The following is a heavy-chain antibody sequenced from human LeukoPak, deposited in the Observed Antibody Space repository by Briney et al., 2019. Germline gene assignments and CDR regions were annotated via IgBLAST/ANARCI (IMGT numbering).Heavy chain of an antibody. Sequence: GGSLRLSCAASGFTFSSYSMDWVRQAPGKGLEWVSYISDSGSTIYYADSVKGRFIISRDNAKNSLYLQMHSLRAEDTAVYYCAQKVTTVTTFDVWGQGTMVTVS. V-gene: IGHV3-48*04. CDR1: GFTFSSYS. J-gene: IGHJ3*01. CDR2: ISDSGSTI. CDR3: AQKVTTVTTFDV. D-gene: IGHD4-17*01.